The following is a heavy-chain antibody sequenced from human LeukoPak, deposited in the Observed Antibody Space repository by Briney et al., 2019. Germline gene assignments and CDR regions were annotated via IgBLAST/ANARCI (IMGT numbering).Heavy chain of an antibody. CDR3: ARDGGMDV. Sequence: GRSLRLSCAASGFTFSSYGMHWVRQAPGKGLEWVAVISYDGSNKYYADSVKGRFTISRDNSKNTLYLQMNSLRAEDTAVYYCARDGGMDVWGQGTTVTVSS. V-gene: IGHV3-30*03. CDR2: ISYDGSNK. CDR1: GFTFSSYG. J-gene: IGHJ6*02.